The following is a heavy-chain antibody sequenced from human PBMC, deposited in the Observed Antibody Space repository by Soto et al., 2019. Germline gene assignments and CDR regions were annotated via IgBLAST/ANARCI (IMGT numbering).Heavy chain of an antibody. J-gene: IGHJ2*01. CDR2: TSYHGNKE. CDR3: AKDMGYTGYEVWYFDL. Sequence: QVQLVESGGGVVQPGRSLRLSCAASGFTFSTCGMHWVRQAPGKGLEWVALTSYHGNKEYYAGSVKGRFTISRDNSKNTMYPQMNTLRAGDTAVYCCAKDMGYTGYEVWYFDLWGRGTLVTVSS. CDR1: GFTFSTCG. V-gene: IGHV3-30*18. D-gene: IGHD5-12*01.